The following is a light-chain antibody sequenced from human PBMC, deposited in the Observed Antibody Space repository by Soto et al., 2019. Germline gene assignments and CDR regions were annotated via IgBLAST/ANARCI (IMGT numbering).Light chain of an antibody. J-gene: IGKJ4*01. V-gene: IGKV3-20*01. CDR2: GAS. CDR3: QQHSDWPLT. Sequence: EIVLTQSPGTLSLSPGERATLSCRASQIVSSTYLAWFQQKPGQAPRLLIYGASTRATGIPDRFSGSGSGTDFTLTISGLEPEDFALYYCQQHSDWPLTFGGGTRVEI. CDR1: QIVSSTY.